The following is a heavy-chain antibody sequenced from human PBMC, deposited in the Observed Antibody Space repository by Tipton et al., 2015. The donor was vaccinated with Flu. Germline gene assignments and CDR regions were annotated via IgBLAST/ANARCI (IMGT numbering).Heavy chain of an antibody. V-gene: IGHV4-61*02. CDR1: GGSISSGSYY. D-gene: IGHD3-16*02. CDR2: IYTSGST. J-gene: IGHJ4*02. Sequence: TLSLTCTVSGGSISSGSYYWSWTRQPAGKGLEWIGRIYTSGSTNYNPSLKSRVTISVDTSKNQFSLKLSSVTAADTAVYYCARDNYDYVWGSYRYNYFDYWGQGTLVTVSS. CDR3: ARDNYDYVWGSYRYNYFDY.